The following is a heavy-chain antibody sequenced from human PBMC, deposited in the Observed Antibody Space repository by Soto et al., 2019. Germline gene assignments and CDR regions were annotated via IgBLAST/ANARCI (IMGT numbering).Heavy chain of an antibody. CDR1: EGTFSSYA. Sequence: QVQLVQSGAEVKKPGSSVKVSCKASEGTFSSYAISWVRQAPGQGLEWMGGIIPIFGTANYAQKFQGRVTITADESTSTAYMELSSLRSEDTAVYYCARDPGGYSSGWYDGMDVWGQGTTVTVSS. D-gene: IGHD6-19*01. V-gene: IGHV1-69*01. CDR3: ARDPGGYSSGWYDGMDV. J-gene: IGHJ6*02. CDR2: IIPIFGTA.